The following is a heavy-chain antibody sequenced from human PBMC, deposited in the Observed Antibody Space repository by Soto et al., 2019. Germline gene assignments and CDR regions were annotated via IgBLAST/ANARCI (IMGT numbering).Heavy chain of an antibody. CDR1: GFTFSSYG. Sequence: QVQLVESGGGVVQPGRSLRLSCAASGFTFSSYGMHWVRQAPGKGLEWVAVISYYGSNKYYADSVKGRFTISRDNSKNTLYLQMNSLRAEDTAVYYCAKTSGSHLDYWGQGTLVTVSS. J-gene: IGHJ4*02. D-gene: IGHD1-26*01. CDR3: AKTSGSHLDY. V-gene: IGHV3-30*18. CDR2: ISYYGSNK.